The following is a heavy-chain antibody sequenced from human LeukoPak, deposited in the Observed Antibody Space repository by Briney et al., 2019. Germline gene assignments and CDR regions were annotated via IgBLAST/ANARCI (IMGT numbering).Heavy chain of an antibody. D-gene: IGHD7-27*01. J-gene: IGHJ4*02. CDR1: GGSISSSSYY. CDR3: ARSLLNWGIRSPYFDY. CDR2: IYYSGST. Sequence: SETLSLTCTVSGGSISSSSYYWGWIRQPPGKGLEWIGSIYYSGSTYYNPSLKSRVTISVDTSKNQFSLKLSSVTAADTAVYYCARSLLNWGIRSPYFDYWGQGTLATVSS. V-gene: IGHV4-39*01.